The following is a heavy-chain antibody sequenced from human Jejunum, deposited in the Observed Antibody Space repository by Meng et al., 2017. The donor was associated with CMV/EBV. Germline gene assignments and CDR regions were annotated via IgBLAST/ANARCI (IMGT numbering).Heavy chain of an antibody. D-gene: IGHD3-3*01. CDR3: TTFTYYDFWSGFFSDPFDY. J-gene: IGHJ4*02. CDR2: IKSKTDDGTT. V-gene: IGHV3-15*01. Sequence: WMNWVRQAPGKGLEWVGRIKSKTDDGTTDYAAPVKGRFTISRDDSKNTLYLQMNSLKTEDTAIYYCTTFTYYDFWSGFFSDPFDYWGQGTLVTVSS. CDR1: W.